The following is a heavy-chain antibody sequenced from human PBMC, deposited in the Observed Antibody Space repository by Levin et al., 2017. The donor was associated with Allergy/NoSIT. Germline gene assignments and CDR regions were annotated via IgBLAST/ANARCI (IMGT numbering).Heavy chain of an antibody. CDR3: VKDRSGSWALDY. CDR2: NSYAGGEN. J-gene: IGHJ4*02. CDR1: GFTLRSSG. Sequence: PGGSLRLSCAASGFTLRSSGMHWVRQAPGKGLEWVAVNSYAGGENYYADSVKGRFTISRDNSKNTLYLQMNSLRAEDTAVYYCVKDRSGSWALDYWGQGTLVTVSS. V-gene: IGHV3-30*18. D-gene: IGHD6-25*01.